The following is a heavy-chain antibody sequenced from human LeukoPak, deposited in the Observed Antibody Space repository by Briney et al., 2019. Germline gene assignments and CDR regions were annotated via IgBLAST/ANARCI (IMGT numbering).Heavy chain of an antibody. J-gene: IGHJ4*02. CDR1: GFRFSSYW. Sequence: GGSLRLSCAASGFRFSSYWMAWVRQAPGKGLEWVANIKPDGSEKKYVDSVKGRFTISRDNANNFLYLQMNSLRAEDTAVYYCARGITMIYYWGQGTLVTVSS. CDR2: IKPDGSEK. CDR3: ARGITMIYY. D-gene: IGHD3-22*01. V-gene: IGHV3-7*01.